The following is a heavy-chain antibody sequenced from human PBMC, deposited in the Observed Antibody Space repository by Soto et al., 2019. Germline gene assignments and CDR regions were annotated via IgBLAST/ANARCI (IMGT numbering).Heavy chain of an antibody. CDR2: INPTSGVT. Sequence: QVHLVQSGADVRKPGASVQVSCKASGYIFKDYYIHWVRQAPGQGLEWMGCINPTSGVTKFAQKFQGWVTMTRDTSISTAYMELSRLRSDDTAVYYCAISSSEYFDYWGQGTLVTVSS. CDR3: AISSSEYFDY. J-gene: IGHJ4*02. V-gene: IGHV1-2*04. CDR1: GYIFKDYY. D-gene: IGHD3-10*01.